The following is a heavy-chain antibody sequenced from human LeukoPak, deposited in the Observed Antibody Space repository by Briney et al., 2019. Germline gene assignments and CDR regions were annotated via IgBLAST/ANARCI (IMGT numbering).Heavy chain of an antibody. CDR2: IGTAGDT. J-gene: IGHJ4*02. CDR1: GFTFSIYD. CDR3: ARGSEGIVGATTAGFDY. Sequence: GGSLRLSCAASGFTFSIYDMHWVRQATGKVLEWVSAIGTAGDTYYPGSVKGRFTISRENAKNSLYLQMNSLRAGDTAVYYCARGSEGIVGATTAGFDYWGQGTLVTVSS. D-gene: IGHD1-26*01. V-gene: IGHV3-13*01.